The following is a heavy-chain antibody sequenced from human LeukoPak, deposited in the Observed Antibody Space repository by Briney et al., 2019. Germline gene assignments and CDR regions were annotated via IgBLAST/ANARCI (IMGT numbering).Heavy chain of an antibody. J-gene: IGHJ2*01. CDR1: GYTFTGYY. CDR3: ARDRKYCSGGSCSPGRWYFDL. V-gene: IGHV1-2*02. D-gene: IGHD2-15*01. CDR2: INPNSGGT. Sequence: ASLKVSCKASGYTFTGYYMHWVRLAPGQGLEWMGWINPNSGGTNYAQKFQGRVTMTRDTSISTAYMELSRLRSDDTAVYYCARDRKYCSGGSCSPGRWYFDLWGRGTLVTVSS.